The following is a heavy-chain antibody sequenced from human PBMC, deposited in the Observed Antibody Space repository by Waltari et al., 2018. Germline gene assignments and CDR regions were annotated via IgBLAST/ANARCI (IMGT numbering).Heavy chain of an antibody. J-gene: IGHJ6*03. D-gene: IGHD3-3*02. CDR1: GFTFGSYA. V-gene: IGHV3-30-3*01. CDR3: ARDDHFWSGHPHYMDV. CDR2: ISYDGSKK. Sequence: QVQLVESGGGAVQHGRSLRLSWAVSGFTFGSYAFHWVRQAPGKGLEWVAVISYDGSKKYYADFVKGRFTISRDNSKNTAYMQMESLRDEDTAIYYCARDDHFWSGHPHYMDVWGKGTTVIVSS.